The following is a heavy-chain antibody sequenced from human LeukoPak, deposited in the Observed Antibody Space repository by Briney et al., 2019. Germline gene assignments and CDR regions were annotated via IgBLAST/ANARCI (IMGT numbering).Heavy chain of an antibody. CDR3: ARGGDSYLGSSDY. CDR2: IYHSGST. Sequence: SETLSLTCSVSGYPISSGYYWGWIRQPPGKGLEWIGSIYHSGSTYHNPSLKSRVTISVDTSKNQLPLKLSSVTAADSAVYYCARGGDSYLGSSDYWGQGTLVTVSS. V-gene: IGHV4-38-2*02. CDR1: GYPISSGYY. D-gene: IGHD2-21*01. J-gene: IGHJ4*02.